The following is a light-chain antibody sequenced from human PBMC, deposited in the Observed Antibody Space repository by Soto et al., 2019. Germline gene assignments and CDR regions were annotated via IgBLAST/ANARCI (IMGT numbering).Light chain of an antibody. CDR1: INDVGSYNL. CDR2: EDS. J-gene: IGLJ1*01. CDR3: CSSGGSPTYV. Sequence: QSALTQPASVSGSPGQSLTISCTGTINDVGSYNLVSWYQQHPGKAPKLLISEDSKRPSGGSTRFSGSKSGFTASLTISGLKVEDEADYYCCSSGGSPTYVFGTGTKLTVL. V-gene: IGLV2-23*01.